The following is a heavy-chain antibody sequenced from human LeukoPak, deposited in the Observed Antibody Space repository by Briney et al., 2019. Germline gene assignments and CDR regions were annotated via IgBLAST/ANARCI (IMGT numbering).Heavy chain of an antibody. CDR2: INHSGST. V-gene: IGHV4-34*01. CDR1: GGSFSGYY. Sequence: SETLSLTCAVYGGSFSGYYWSWIRQPPGKGLEWIGEINHSGSTNYNPSLKGRVTISVDTSKNQFSLKLSSVTAADTAVYYCARGLGRAYCGGDCYLWRDYWGQGTLVTVSS. CDR3: ARGLGRAYCGGDCYLWRDY. D-gene: IGHD2-21*02. J-gene: IGHJ4*02.